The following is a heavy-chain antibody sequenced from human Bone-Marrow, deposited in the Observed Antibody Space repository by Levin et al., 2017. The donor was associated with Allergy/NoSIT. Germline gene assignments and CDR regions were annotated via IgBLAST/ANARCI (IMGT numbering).Heavy chain of an antibody. CDR1: GYTFTDYY. V-gene: IGHV1-2*02. D-gene: IGHD1-1*01. CDR3: ARQNERYFDP. J-gene: IGHJ4*02. CDR2: INPNSGDT. Sequence: GESLKISCKASGYTFTDYYMHWVRQAPGQGLEWMGWINPNSGDTKYAQKFQDRVTMTRDTSITTAHMELKRLISDDTAVYYCARQNERYFDPWGQGTLVTVSS.